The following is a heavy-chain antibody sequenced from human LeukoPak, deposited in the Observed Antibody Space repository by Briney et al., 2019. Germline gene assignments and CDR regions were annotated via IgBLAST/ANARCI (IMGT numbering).Heavy chain of an antibody. D-gene: IGHD6-19*01. CDR3: ARGAIAVAGHYYYYYGMDV. Sequence: ASVKVSCKASGYTFTGYYMHWVRQAPGQGPEWMGWINPNSGGTNYAQKFQGRVTMTRDTSISTAYMELSRLRSDDTAVYYCARGAIAVAGHYYYYYGMDVWGQGTTVTVSS. J-gene: IGHJ6*02. CDR1: GYTFTGYY. CDR2: INPNSGGT. V-gene: IGHV1-2*02.